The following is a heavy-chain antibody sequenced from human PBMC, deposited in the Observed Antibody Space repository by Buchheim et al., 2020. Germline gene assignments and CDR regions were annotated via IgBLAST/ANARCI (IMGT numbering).Heavy chain of an antibody. D-gene: IGHD5-18*01. Sequence: EVQLVQSGGNLVQPGGSLRLSCAASGFTFSSYWMSWVRQAPGKGLEWVANMNEDGSEKYYVDSVKDRFTISRDNAKNSLYLQMNSLRAEDTAVYYCARDSGYSNGYAQIWGQGTL. V-gene: IGHV3-7*01. CDR2: MNEDGSEK. J-gene: IGHJ4*02. CDR3: ARDSGYSNGYAQI. CDR1: GFTFSSYW.